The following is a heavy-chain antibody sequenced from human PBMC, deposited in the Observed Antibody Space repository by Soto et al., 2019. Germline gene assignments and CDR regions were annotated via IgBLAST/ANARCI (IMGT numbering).Heavy chain of an antibody. D-gene: IGHD2-2*01. CDR2: INAGNGNT. V-gene: IGHV1-3*01. Sequence: VSVKVSCKASGYTFTSYAMHWVRQAPGQRLEWMGWINAGNGNTKYSQKFQGRVTITRDTSASTAYMELSSLRSEDTAVYYCARDSADCSSTSCPMPYWGQGTLVTVSS. CDR3: ARDSADCSSTSCPMPY. CDR1: GYTFTSYA. J-gene: IGHJ4*02.